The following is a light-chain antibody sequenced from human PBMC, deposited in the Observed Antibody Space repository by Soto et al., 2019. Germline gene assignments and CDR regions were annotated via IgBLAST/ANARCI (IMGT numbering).Light chain of an antibody. CDR3: QQRSNWPPGAT. CDR2: DAS. V-gene: IGKV3-11*01. CDR1: QSVSSY. Sequence: EIVLTQSPATLSLSPGERATLSCRASQSVSSYLAWYQQKPGQAPRLLIYDASNRATGIPARFSGSGSGTDFTLTISSLEPEDFAVYYCQQRSNWPPGATFGPGNKVDIK. J-gene: IGKJ3*01.